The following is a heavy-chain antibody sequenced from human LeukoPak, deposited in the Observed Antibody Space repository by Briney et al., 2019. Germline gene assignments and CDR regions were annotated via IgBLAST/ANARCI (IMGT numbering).Heavy chain of an antibody. D-gene: IGHD6-13*01. J-gene: IGHJ6*02. V-gene: IGHV3-43*02. Sequence: GGSLRLSCAASGFTFDDYTMHWVRQAPGKGLEWVSLISGDGGSTYYADSVKGRFTISRDNSKNSLYLQMNSLRTEDTALYYCAKDASLYSSSWYRRYYYYGMDVWGQGTTVTVSS. CDR3: AKDASLYSSSWYRRYYYYGMDV. CDR2: ISGDGGST. CDR1: GFTFDDYT.